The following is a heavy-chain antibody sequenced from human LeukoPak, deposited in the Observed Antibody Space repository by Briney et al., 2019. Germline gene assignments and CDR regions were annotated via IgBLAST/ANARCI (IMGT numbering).Heavy chain of an antibody. CDR3: ARGNVAAAGIFYYYYGMDV. J-gene: IGHJ6*04. CDR1: GYTFTGYY. CDR2: INPNSGGT. V-gene: IGHV1-2*02. D-gene: IGHD6-13*01. Sequence: ASVKVSCKASGYTFTGYYMHWVRQAPGQGLEWMGWINPNSGGTNYAQKFQGRVTMTRDTSISTAYMELSRLRSDDTAVYYCARGNVAAAGIFYYYYGMDVWGKGTTVTVSS.